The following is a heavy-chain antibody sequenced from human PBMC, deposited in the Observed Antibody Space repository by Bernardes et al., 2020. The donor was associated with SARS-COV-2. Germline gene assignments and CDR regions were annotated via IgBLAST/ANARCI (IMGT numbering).Heavy chain of an antibody. J-gene: IGHJ6*02. CDR2: ISGFNGDT. CDR1: GYAFCSYG. D-gene: IGHD3-10*01. V-gene: IGHV1-18*01. Sequence: ASVKVSCKASGYAFCSYGIGWARQAPGQGLEWMGWISGFNGDTSYIQKIQDRVTLTTDTSTSTAYMDLRDLRSDDTAVYFCAREVMVRISDTYRNGMDLWGQGTTVTVSS. CDR3: AREVMVRISDTYRNGMDL.